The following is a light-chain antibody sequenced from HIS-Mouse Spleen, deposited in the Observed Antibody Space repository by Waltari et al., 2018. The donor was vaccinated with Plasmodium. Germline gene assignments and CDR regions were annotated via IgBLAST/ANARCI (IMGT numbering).Light chain of an antibody. Sequence: QSVLTQPPSASGTPGQRVTISCSGSSSNIGSNTVNWYQQLPGPAPKLLIYSKNQRPSGVPDRFSGSKSGTSASLAISGLQSEDEADYYCAAWDDSLNGVFGGGTKLTVL. J-gene: IGLJ3*02. V-gene: IGLV1-44*01. CDR3: AAWDDSLNGV. CDR1: SSNIGSNT. CDR2: SKN.